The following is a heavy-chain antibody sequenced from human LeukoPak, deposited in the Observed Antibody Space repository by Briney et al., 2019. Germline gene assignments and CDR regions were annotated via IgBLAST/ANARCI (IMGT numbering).Heavy chain of an antibody. J-gene: IGHJ4*02. CDR2: INPNSGGT. CDR3: ARGGLGKYDQNDY. Sequence: GASVKVSCKASGYTFTGYYMHWVRQAPGQGLEWMGWINPNSGGTNYAQKFQGWVTMTRDTSTSTAYMELSRLRSDDTAVYYCARGGLGKYDQNDYWGQGTLVTVSS. CDR1: GYTFTGYY. D-gene: IGHD7-27*01. V-gene: IGHV1-2*04.